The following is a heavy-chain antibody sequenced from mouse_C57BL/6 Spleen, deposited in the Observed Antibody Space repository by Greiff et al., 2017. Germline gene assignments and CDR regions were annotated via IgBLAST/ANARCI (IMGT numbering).Heavy chain of an antibody. Sequence: VQLKESGPGLVKPSQSLSLTCSVTGYSITSGYYWNWIRQFPGNKLEWMGYISYDGSNNYNPSLKNRISITRDTSKNQFFLKLNSVTTEDTATYYCARDYYGSREYYFDYWGQGTTPTVSS. CDR3: ARDYYGSREYYFDY. D-gene: IGHD1-1*01. V-gene: IGHV3-6*01. CDR1: GYSITSGYY. CDR2: ISYDGSN. J-gene: IGHJ2*01.